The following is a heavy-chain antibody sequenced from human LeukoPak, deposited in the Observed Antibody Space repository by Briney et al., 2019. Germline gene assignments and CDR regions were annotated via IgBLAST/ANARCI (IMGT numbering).Heavy chain of an antibody. D-gene: IGHD3-10*01. J-gene: IGHJ4*02. CDR3: AKEKTGKFDFDY. CDR2: LSGGGGGS. Sequence: AGGSLRLSCAASGFTFSSYAMTWVRQAPGKGLEWVSSLSGGGGGSYYADSVKGRVTVSRDDSKNTLYLQMNSLRVEDTAIYYCAKEKTGKFDFDYWGQGTLVTVSS. CDR1: GFTFSSYA. V-gene: IGHV3-23*01.